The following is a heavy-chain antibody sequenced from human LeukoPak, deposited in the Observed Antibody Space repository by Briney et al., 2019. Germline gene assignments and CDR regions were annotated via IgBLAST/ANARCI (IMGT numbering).Heavy chain of an antibody. D-gene: IGHD5-24*01. Sequence: SETLSLTCTVSGGSISSYYWRWIRQPPGKGLEWIGYIYYTGSTDYTPSLKSRVTLSVDTSKNQFSLKLNSVTAADTAVYYCARRRDGYHSGAFDFWGQGTTVTVSS. V-gene: IGHV4-59*08. CDR1: GGSISSYY. CDR2: IYYTGST. CDR3: ARRRDGYHSGAFDF. J-gene: IGHJ3*01.